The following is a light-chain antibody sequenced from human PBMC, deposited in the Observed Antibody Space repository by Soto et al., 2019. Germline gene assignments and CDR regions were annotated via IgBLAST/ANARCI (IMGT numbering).Light chain of an antibody. CDR2: KSD. CDR3: VALDDSLSGVV. V-gene: IGLV1-47*01. CDR1: SSNIGGNH. Sequence: QSVLTQPPSASGTPGPRVTISCSGSSSNIGGNHVYWYHHLPGAAPTLLMYKSDQRPSGVPDRFSGSKAGTSASLVISGLRSEDEADYYCVALDDSLSGVVFGGGTKLTVL. J-gene: IGLJ3*02.